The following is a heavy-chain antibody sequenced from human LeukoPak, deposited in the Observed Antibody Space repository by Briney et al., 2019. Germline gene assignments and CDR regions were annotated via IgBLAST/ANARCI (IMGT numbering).Heavy chain of an antibody. J-gene: IGHJ5*02. D-gene: IGHD6-19*01. CDR1: GFSFSSYG. V-gene: IGHV3-23*01. CDR2: ISGGGGST. CDR3: AKDALLHVSGWLNWFDP. Sequence: PGGTLRLSCAASGFSFSSYGMSWVRQAPGKGLERVSAISGGGGSTYYTDSVKGRFTISRDNSNNTLYLQMNSLRADDTAVYYCAKDALLHVSGWLNWFDPWGQGTLVTVSS.